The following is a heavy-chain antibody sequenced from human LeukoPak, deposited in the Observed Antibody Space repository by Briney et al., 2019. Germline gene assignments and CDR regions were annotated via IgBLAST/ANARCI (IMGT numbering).Heavy chain of an antibody. D-gene: IGHD1-26*01. CDR2: IKVDGSEK. J-gene: IGHJ4*02. CDR3: ARDRKFRIVGTSQHYFDY. Sequence: ETLSLTCAVYGGSFSGYYWSWIRQAPGKGLEWVATIKVDGSEKHYVDSVKGRFTISRDNAKNSLYLQINSLRAEDTALYYCARDRKFRIVGTSQHYFDYWGQGTLVTVSS. V-gene: IGHV3-7*01. CDR1: GGSFSGYY.